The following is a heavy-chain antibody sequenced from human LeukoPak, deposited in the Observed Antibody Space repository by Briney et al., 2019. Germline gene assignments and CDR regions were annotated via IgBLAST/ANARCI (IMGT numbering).Heavy chain of an antibody. Sequence: SETLSLTCAVYGGSFSNYYWSWIRQSPGKGLEWIGEITHSGSTNYNPSLKSRVTISVDTSKNQFSLKLSSVTAADTAVYYCARFDGWFDPWGQGTLVTVSS. V-gene: IGHV4-34*01. CDR3: ARFDGWFDP. D-gene: IGHD3-9*01. CDR2: ITHSGST. CDR1: GGSFSNYY. J-gene: IGHJ5*02.